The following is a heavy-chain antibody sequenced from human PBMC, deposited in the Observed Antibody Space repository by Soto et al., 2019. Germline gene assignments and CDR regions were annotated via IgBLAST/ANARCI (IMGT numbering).Heavy chain of an antibody. V-gene: IGHV5-51*01. Sequence: GESLKSSCKGSRYSFTSYWIGWVRQRPGKGLEWMGIIYPGDSDTRYSPSFQGQVTISADKSISTAYLQWSSLKASDTAMYYCARRSSSRGQTRDAFDIWGLGT. CDR3: ARRSSSRGQTRDAFDI. J-gene: IGHJ3*02. D-gene: IGHD6-13*01. CDR1: RYSFTSYW. CDR2: IYPGDSDT.